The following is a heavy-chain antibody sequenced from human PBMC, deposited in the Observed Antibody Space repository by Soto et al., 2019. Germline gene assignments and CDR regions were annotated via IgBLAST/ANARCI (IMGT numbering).Heavy chain of an antibody. D-gene: IGHD2-2*01. CDR3: ARDRGYCISTSCYGGAYYYGMDV. CDR2: ISYDGSNK. CDR1: GFSFSTYA. V-gene: IGHV3-30-3*01. J-gene: IGHJ6*02. Sequence: QVQLVESGGGVVQPGRSLRLSCAASGFSFSTYAMHWVRQAPGKGLEWVAVISYDGSNKNYADSVKGRFTISRDNSKNTLYLQMNSLRADDTAVYYCARDRGYCISTSCYGGAYYYGMDVWGQGTTVTVSS.